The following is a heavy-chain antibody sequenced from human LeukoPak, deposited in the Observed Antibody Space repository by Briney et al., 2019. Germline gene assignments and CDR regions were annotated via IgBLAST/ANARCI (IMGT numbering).Heavy chain of an antibody. Sequence: PSETLSLTCTVSGGSISSYYWSWIRQPPGKGLEWIGYIYYSGSTNYNPSLKSRVTISVDTSKNQFSLKLSSVTAADTAVYYCARDFAGYSYGYPYHAFDIWGQGTMVTVSS. J-gene: IGHJ3*02. CDR1: GGSISSYY. V-gene: IGHV4-59*01. CDR3: ARDFAGYSYGYPYHAFDI. CDR2: IYYSGST. D-gene: IGHD5-18*01.